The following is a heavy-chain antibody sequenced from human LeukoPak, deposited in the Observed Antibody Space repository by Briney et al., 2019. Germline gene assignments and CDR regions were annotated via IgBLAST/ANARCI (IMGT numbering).Heavy chain of an antibody. J-gene: IGHJ5*02. CDR1: GFTFSSYG. V-gene: IGHV3-23*01. Sequence: GGTLRLSCAASGFTFSSYGMSWVRQAPGKGLEWVSAISGSGGSTYYADSVKGRFTISRDNSKNTLYLQMNSLRAEDTAVYYCARQGTTVTTRTTLSSWFDPWGQGTLVTVSS. CDR2: ISGSGGST. D-gene: IGHD4-17*01. CDR3: ARQGTTVTTRTTLSSWFDP.